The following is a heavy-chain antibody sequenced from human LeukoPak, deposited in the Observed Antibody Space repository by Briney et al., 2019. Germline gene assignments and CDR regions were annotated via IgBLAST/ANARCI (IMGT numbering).Heavy chain of an antibody. CDR2: IWYDGSNK. CDR3: ARDRPDSSGYSSFDY. J-gene: IGHJ4*02. V-gene: IGHV3-33*01. Sequence: GRSLRLSCAASGFTFSSYGMHWVRQAPGKGLEWVAVIWYDGSNKYYADSVKGRFTISRDNSKNTLYLQMNSLRAEDTAEYYCARDRPDSSGYSSFDYWGQGTLVTVSS. D-gene: IGHD3-22*01. CDR1: GFTFSSYG.